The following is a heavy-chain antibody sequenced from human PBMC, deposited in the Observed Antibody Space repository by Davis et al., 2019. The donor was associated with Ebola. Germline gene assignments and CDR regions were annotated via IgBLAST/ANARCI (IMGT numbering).Heavy chain of an antibody. CDR3: ARDTQPCGGDCYDDTFDM. J-gene: IGHJ3*02. CDR1: GVSITTYF. CDR2: IHHSGSA. V-gene: IGHV4-59*12. Sequence: PSETLSLTCTVFGVSITTYFWSWIRQPPGKGLEWVGYIHHSGSANSNPSLKSRVTFSIDTSKSQVSLKLTSVTAADTAVYYCARDTQPCGGDCYDDTFDMWGQGTMVIVSS. D-gene: IGHD2-21*01.